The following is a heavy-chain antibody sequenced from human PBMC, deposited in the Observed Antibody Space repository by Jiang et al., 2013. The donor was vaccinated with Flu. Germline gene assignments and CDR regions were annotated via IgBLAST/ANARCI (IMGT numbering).Heavy chain of an antibody. CDR2: FFYSRTT. V-gene: IGHV4-39*01. D-gene: IGHD1-26*01. Sequence: PGLVKPSETLSLTCSVSGGPIGSSSHYWGWIRQPPGRNLEWIGSFFYSRTTYYNPSLESRLKLSLDTSKNQVSLELNSVTASDTAVYFCVRVRRLGASYPDAIDVWGQGIMVTVS. J-gene: IGHJ3*01. CDR1: GGPIGSSSHY. CDR3: VRVRRLGASYPDAIDV.